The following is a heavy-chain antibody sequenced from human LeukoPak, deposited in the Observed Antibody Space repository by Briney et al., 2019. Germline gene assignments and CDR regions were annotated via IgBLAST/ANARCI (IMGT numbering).Heavy chain of an antibody. J-gene: IGHJ4*02. CDR2: ISVDGSNE. CDR3: AKGSSGWPSDY. V-gene: IGHV3-30*18. CDR1: GFTFSNFG. D-gene: IGHD6-19*01. Sequence: GRSLRLSCAASGFTFSNFGMHWVRQAPGKGLEWVAVISVDGSNEYYADSVKGRFTISRDNSKNTLYLQMNSLRAEDTAVYYCAKGSSGWPSDYWGQGTLVTVSS.